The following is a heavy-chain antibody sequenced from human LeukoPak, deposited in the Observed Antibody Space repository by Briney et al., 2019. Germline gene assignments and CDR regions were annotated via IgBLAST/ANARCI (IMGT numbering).Heavy chain of an antibody. V-gene: IGHV3-11*01. J-gene: IGHJ3*02. CDR1: GFTFSDYY. Sequence: GGSLRLSCAASGFTFSDYYMSWIRQAPGKGLEWVSYISSSGSTIYYADSVKGRFTISRDNAKNSLYLQMNSLRAEDTAVYYCARGLWVATKSSLDAFDIWGQGTMVTVSS. CDR3: ARGLWVATKSSLDAFDI. D-gene: IGHD5-24*01. CDR2: ISSSGSTI.